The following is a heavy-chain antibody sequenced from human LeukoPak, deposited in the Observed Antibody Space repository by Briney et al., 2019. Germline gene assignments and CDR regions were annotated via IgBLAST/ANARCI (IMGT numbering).Heavy chain of an antibody. CDR1: GYSISSGYY. V-gene: IGHV4-38-2*02. J-gene: IGHJ3*02. CDR2: IYHSGST. CDR3: ARGSTALGVAFDI. Sequence: PSETLSLTCTVSGYSISSGYYWGWIRQPPGKGLEWIGSIYHSGSTYYNPSLKSRVTISVDTSKNQFFLKLSSVTAADTAVYYCARGSTALGVAFDIWGQGTMVTVSS. D-gene: IGHD1-26*01.